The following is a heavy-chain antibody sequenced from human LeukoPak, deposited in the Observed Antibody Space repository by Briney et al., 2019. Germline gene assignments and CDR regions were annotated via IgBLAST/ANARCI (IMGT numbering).Heavy chain of an antibody. CDR3: AKDSFSHNGVYDALDI. Sequence: PGRSLRLSCAASGFTFSSYAMHWVRQAPGKGLEWVSTVGGGPVFYADSVKGRLTIFRDDLKSMLFLQMNSLRAEDTAIYYCAKDSFSHNGVYDALDIWGQGTVVTVSS. CDR1: GFTFSSYA. V-gene: IGHV3-23*01. D-gene: IGHD2-8*01. J-gene: IGHJ3*02. CDR2: VGGGPV.